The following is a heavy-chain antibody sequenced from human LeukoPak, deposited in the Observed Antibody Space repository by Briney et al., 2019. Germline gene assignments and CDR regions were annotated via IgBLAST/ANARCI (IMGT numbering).Heavy chain of an antibody. D-gene: IGHD3-10*01. J-gene: IGHJ6*03. Sequence: GGSLRLSCAASGFTFSSYAMSSVRQAPGKGLEWVSAISGSGSIPYYAASVKGRFTISRNNSKNPLYLQMNSLRAEDTAVYYCAKAEDSSGSYYYYYYYYMDVWGKGTTVTVSS. CDR3: AKAEDSSGSYYYYYYYYMDV. V-gene: IGHV3-23*01. CDR2: ISGSGSIP. CDR1: GFTFSSYA.